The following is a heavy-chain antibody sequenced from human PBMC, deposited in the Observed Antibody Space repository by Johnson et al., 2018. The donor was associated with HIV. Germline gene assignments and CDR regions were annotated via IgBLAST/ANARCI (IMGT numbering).Heavy chain of an antibody. Sequence: QVQLVESGGGVVQPGMSLRLSCAASGFTFSIYALHWVRQTPGKGLEWVAVISDDGSNRYYADSVKGRFTISRDNSKNTLYHQMNRLRAEDTAVSYCSRELGEDDDYDSGGDAFEIWGQGTMVTVSS. CDR2: ISDDGSNR. D-gene: IGHD3-22*01. J-gene: IGHJ3*02. V-gene: IGHV3-30*04. CDR3: SRELGEDDDYDSGGDAFEI. CDR1: GFTFSIYA.